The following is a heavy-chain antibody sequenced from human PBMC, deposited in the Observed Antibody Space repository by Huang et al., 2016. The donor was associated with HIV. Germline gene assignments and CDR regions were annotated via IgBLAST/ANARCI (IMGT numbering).Heavy chain of an antibody. V-gene: IGHV3-48*01. CDR2: ISKTSGAT. CDR3: VRDSSSGLQLRY. Sequence: EVQLVESGGGLAQPGGSLRLSCVASGYTFRTYSMNWVRQAPGKGLEWVSYISKTSGATAYAESVKGRFTVSRDNVKNSLDLQMNRRRVEDTAMYYCVRDSSSGLQLRYWGQGALVIVS. CDR1: GYTFRTYS. D-gene: IGHD3-22*01. J-gene: IGHJ4*02.